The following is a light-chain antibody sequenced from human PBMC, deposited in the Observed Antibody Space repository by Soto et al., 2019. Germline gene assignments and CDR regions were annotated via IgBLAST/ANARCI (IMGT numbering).Light chain of an antibody. CDR1: QDISYF. Sequence: IQLTQSPSSLSASIGDRVTITCRASQDISYFLAWYQQKPGKAPNLLIYAASTLKSGVPSRFSGSGSGTDFSLTISSLQPEDFATYFCQQLNSYLLTFGQGTRLDIK. CDR3: QQLNSYLLT. V-gene: IGKV1-9*01. J-gene: IGKJ5*01. CDR2: AAS.